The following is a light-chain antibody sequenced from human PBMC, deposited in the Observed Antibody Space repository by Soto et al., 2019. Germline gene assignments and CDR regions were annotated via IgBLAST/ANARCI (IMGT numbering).Light chain of an antibody. J-gene: IGKJ1*01. V-gene: IGKV1-5*03. CDR3: QQYNSYRT. CDR1: QSISSW. CDR2: KAS. Sequence: DIQMTQSPSTLSASVGDRVTITCRASQSISSWLAWYQQKPGKAPKLLIYKASSLESGVPSRFSGSGSGTEFTLTISSLQPDDFATYYCQQYNSYRTFGQGTEVEIK.